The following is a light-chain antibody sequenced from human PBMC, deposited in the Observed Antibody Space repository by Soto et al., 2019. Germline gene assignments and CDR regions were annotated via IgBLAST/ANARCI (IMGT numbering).Light chain of an antibody. V-gene: IGKV1-39*01. CDR3: QQRYSTLYT. Sequence: DIQLTQSPSSLSASVGDRVTITCRASQSISSYLSWYQQKPGKAPKLLIDAASSLQSGVTSRFSVSGSGTYVTLTITSLQPEDFATYYCQQRYSTLYTFGQGTKLEIK. CDR1: QSISSY. J-gene: IGKJ2*01. CDR2: AAS.